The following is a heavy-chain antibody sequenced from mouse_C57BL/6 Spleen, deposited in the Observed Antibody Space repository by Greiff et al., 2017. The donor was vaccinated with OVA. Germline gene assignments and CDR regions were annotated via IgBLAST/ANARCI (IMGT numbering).Heavy chain of an antibody. D-gene: IGHD2-5*01. CDR1: GYTFTSYW. CDR3: ARYYSNYGRYFDV. CDR2: IHPNSGST. J-gene: IGHJ1*03. V-gene: IGHV1-64*01. Sequence: QVQLQQSGAELVKPGASVKLSCKASGYTFTSYWMHWVKQRPGQGLEWIGMIHPNSGSTNYNEKFKSKATLTVDKSSSTAYMQLSSLTSEDSAVYYCARYYSNYGRYFDVWGTGTTVTVSS.